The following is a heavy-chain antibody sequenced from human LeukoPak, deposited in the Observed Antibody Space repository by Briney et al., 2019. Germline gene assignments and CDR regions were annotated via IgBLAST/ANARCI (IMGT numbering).Heavy chain of an antibody. V-gene: IGHV3-64*02. CDR2: ISSNGDTT. D-gene: IGHD5-18*01. Sequence: GGSLRLSCSASGFTFSTYAMHWVRQAPGKGLEYVSVISSNGDTTYYADSVKGRFTISRDNSKNTLYLQMGSLRAEDMAVYYCAREGDTAIFDYWGQGTLVSVSS. CDR1: GFTFSTYA. CDR3: AREGDTAIFDY. J-gene: IGHJ4*02.